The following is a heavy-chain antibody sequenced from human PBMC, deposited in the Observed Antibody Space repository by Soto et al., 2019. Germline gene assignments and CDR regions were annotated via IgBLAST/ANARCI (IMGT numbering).Heavy chain of an antibody. J-gene: IGHJ4*02. CDR2: ISSSSSTI. V-gene: IGHV3-48*01. CDR1: GFTFSSYS. Sequence: EVQLVESGGGLVQPGGSLRLSCAASGFTFSSYSMNWVRQAPGKGLEWVSYISSSSSTIYYADSVKGRFTISRDNAKNSLYLQMNSLRAEDTAVYYCASGPFVAAILYYLDFWGQGTLFTVSS. D-gene: IGHD2-15*01. CDR3: ASGPFVAAILYYLDF.